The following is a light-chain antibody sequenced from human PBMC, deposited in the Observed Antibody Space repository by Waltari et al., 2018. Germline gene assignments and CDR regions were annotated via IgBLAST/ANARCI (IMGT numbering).Light chain of an antibody. CDR3: NSYTFSNTWV. Sequence: QSALTQPASVSGSPGQSITISCTGTISDIGVYNYVFWYQQYPGKAPTLIIFDVNKRSSGVSNRFSGSKSGNTASLTISGLQAEDEADYYCNSYTFSNTWVFGGGTKLTVL. CDR1: ISDIGVYNY. CDR2: DVN. V-gene: IGLV2-14*01. J-gene: IGLJ3*02.